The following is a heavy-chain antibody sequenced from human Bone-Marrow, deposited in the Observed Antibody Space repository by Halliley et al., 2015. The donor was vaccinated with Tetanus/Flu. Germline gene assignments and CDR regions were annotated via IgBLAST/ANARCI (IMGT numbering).Heavy chain of an antibody. CDR1: GASVTTTRYS. D-gene: IGHD3-16*01. CDR2: MFYGGST. CDR3: ARRQRMLMSVLGDDAFDV. J-gene: IGHJ3*01. Sequence: GLVKPSETLSLTCTVSGASVTTTRYSWGWIRQPPGKGLEWIGQMFYGGSTYQNPSLNSRVTVSVDPSKSQFFLNLTSVTAADSAVYYCARRQRMLMSVLGDDAFDVWGQGTGVTVSS. V-gene: IGHV4-39*01.